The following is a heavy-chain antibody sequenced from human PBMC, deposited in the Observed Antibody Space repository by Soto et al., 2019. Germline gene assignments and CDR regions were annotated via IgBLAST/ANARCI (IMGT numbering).Heavy chain of an antibody. D-gene: IGHD6-13*01. CDR3: ARDSAAHNWFDP. V-gene: IGHV4-34*01. CDR1: GGSFSGYY. J-gene: IGHJ5*02. CDR2: INHSGST. Sequence: SETLSLTCAVCGGSFSGYYWSWIRQPPGKGLEWIGEINHSGSTNYNPSLKSRVTISVDTSKNQFSLKLSSVTAADTAVYYCARDSAAHNWFDPWGQGTLVTVSS.